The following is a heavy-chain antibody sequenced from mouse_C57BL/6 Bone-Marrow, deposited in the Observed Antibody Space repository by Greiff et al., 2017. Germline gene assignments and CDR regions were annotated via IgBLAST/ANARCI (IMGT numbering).Heavy chain of an antibody. Sequence: QVTLKVSGPGILQPSQTLSLTCSFSGFSLSTFGMGVGWLRQPSGKGLEWLAHIWWDDAKYYNPALKSRLTISKDTSKNQVFLKIANVDTADTATYYCARAHYTNYGDYFDDWGQGTTLTVSS. CDR3: ARAHYTNYGDYFDD. D-gene: IGHD2-5*01. CDR1: GFSLSTFGMG. CDR2: IWWDDAK. V-gene: IGHV8-8*01. J-gene: IGHJ2*01.